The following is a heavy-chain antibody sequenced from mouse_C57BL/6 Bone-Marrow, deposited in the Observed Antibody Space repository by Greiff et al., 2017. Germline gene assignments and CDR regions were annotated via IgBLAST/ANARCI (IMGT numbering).Heavy chain of an antibody. Sequence: QVQLQQSGAELVRPGASVTLSCKASGYTFTDYEMHWVKQTPVHGLEWIGAIDPETGGTAYNQKFKGKAILTADKSSSTAYMELRSLTSEDSAVYYCTGYDAGLYYYAMDYWGQGTSVTVSS. CDR3: TGYDAGLYYYAMDY. V-gene: IGHV1-15*01. CDR2: IDPETGGT. CDR1: GYTFTDYE. J-gene: IGHJ4*01. D-gene: IGHD2-14*01.